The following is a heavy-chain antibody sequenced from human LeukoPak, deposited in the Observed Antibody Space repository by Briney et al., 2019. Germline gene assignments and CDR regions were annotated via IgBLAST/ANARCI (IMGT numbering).Heavy chain of an antibody. Sequence: SETLSLPCPVSGGSISSYYWSWIRQPPGKGLEWIGYIYYSGSTNYNPALKSRVTISVDTSKNQFSLKLISVTAADTAVYYCARVVYYYDSSGYYHSPFDYWGQGTLVTVSS. D-gene: IGHD3-22*01. CDR2: IYYSGST. V-gene: IGHV4-59*01. CDR3: ARVVYYYDSSGYYHSPFDY. J-gene: IGHJ4*02. CDR1: GGSISSYY.